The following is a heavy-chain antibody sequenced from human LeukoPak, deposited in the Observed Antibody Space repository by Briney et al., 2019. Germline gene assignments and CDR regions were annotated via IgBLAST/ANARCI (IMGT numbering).Heavy chain of an antibody. J-gene: IGHJ6*03. CDR1: GGSFSGYY. Sequence: SETLSLTCAVYGGSFSGYYWSWIRQPPGKGLEWIGEINHSGSTNYNPSLKSRVTISVDTSKNQFSLKLSSVTAADTAVYHCARITSNWKSPSHSYYYMDVWGKGTTVTVSS. V-gene: IGHV4-34*01. CDR3: ARITSNWKSPSHSYYYMDV. D-gene: IGHD1-20*01. CDR2: INHSGST.